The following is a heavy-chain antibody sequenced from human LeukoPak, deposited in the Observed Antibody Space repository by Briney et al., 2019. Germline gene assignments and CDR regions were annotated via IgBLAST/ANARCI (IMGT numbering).Heavy chain of an antibody. Sequence: ASVKVSCKASGYTFTGYFMHWVRQAPGQGLEWMGWINPNSGATNYVQKFQGRVTMTRDTSISTAYMELSRLRSDDTAVYYCATQYYFDSSGYPSAWGQGTLVTVSS. D-gene: IGHD3-22*01. CDR1: GYTFTGYF. V-gene: IGHV1-2*02. CDR3: ATQYYFDSSGYPSA. J-gene: IGHJ5*02. CDR2: INPNSGAT.